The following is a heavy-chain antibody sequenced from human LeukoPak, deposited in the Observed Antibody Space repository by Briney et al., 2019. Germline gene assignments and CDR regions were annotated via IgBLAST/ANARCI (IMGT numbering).Heavy chain of an antibody. CDR2: ISGSGDST. V-gene: IGHV3-23*01. D-gene: IGHD2-2*01. CDR3: ELGYCGSTSCPKRGY. CDR1: RFSFSTYA. J-gene: IGHJ4*02. Sequence: GGSLRLSCAASRFSFSTYAMSWVRQAPGKGLEWVSAISGSGDSTYYADSVKGRFTIFRDNSKNTLYLQMNSLRAEDTAVYYCELGYCGSTSCPKRGYWGQGTLVTVSS.